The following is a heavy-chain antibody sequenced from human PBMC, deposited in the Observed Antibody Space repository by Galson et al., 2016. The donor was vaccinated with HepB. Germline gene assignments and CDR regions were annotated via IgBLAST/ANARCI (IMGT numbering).Heavy chain of an antibody. Sequence: SLRLSCAASGFSFSNYAMSWVRQAPGKGLEWVSGTYGGGHKTHYAESLKGRFTVSRDNSENTLYLQMNSLRVDDTAVYYCVQGSTAPAVWGKGTTVTVSS. J-gene: IGHJ6*04. CDR3: VQGSTAPAV. CDR2: TYGGGHKT. D-gene: IGHD1-26*01. V-gene: IGHV3-23*01. CDR1: GFSFSNYA.